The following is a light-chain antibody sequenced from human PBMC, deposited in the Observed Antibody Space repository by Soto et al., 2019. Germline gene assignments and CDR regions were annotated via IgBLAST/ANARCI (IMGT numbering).Light chain of an antibody. CDR2: EAS. Sequence: EIVLTQSPATLSLSPGERATLSCRASQSVSSYLAWYQQKPGQAPRLLMYEASNRATGIPARFSGGGSGTDFTLTISSLEPEDFAVYYCQQRSNWPRTFGQGTKVDI. J-gene: IGKJ1*01. V-gene: IGKV3-11*01. CDR1: QSVSSY. CDR3: QQRSNWPRT.